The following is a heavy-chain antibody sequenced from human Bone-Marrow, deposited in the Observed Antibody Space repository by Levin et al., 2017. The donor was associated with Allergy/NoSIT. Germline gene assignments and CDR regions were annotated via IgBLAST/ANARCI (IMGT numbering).Heavy chain of an antibody. CDR2: IYYLGHT. D-gene: IGHD3-22*01. CDR1: GGSIGSSDYY. V-gene: IGHV4-30-4*01. CDR3: ARGGMFYHDSSGYPFDY. J-gene: IGHJ4*02. Sequence: SQTLSLTCTVSGGSIGSSDYYWSWIRQTPGKGLEWIGCIYYLGHTYYNRSLKSRVTISMDTSQNQLSLKLRSATAADTAVYYCARGGMFYHDSSGYPFDYWGQGTQVTVSS.